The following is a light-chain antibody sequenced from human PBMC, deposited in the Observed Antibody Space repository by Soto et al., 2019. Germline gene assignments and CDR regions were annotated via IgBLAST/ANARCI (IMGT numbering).Light chain of an antibody. CDR1: SSGVGGYNY. CDR3: CSYVGSSTDV. V-gene: IGLV2-8*01. J-gene: IGLJ1*01. Sequence: QSVLAQPPSASGSPGQSVAISCTGTSSGVGGYNYVSWYQQHPGKAPKLMIYEVNKRPSGVPDRFSGSKSGNTASLTISGLQAEDEADYYCCSYVGSSTDVFGTGTKGTVL. CDR2: EVN.